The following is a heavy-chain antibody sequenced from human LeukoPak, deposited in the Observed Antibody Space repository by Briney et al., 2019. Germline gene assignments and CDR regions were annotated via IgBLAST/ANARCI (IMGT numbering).Heavy chain of an antibody. Sequence: GGSLRLSCAASGFTFSNAWMSWVRQAPGKGLEWVGRIKSKTDGGTTDYAAPVKGRFTISRDDSKNTLYLQMNSLKTEDTAVYYCTTDVGWYSGSYKGIWGQGTMVTASS. CDR3: TTDVGWYSGSYKGI. V-gene: IGHV3-15*01. D-gene: IGHD1-26*01. CDR1: GFTFSNAW. J-gene: IGHJ3*02. CDR2: IKSKTDGGTT.